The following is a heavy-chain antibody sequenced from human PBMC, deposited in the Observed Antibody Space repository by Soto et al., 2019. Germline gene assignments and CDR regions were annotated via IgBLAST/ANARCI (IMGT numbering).Heavy chain of an antibody. CDR2: INPNSGGS. Sequence: ASVKVSCKASGYTFTGYYMHWVRQAPGQGLEWMGWINPNSGGSNYAQKFRGWVTMTRDTSITTAYMELSRLRSDDTAVYYCATTRKYYYDTTGYDAFDIWGQGTMVTVS. CDR3: ATTRKYYYDTTGYDAFDI. CDR1: GYTFTGYY. J-gene: IGHJ3*02. V-gene: IGHV1-2*04. D-gene: IGHD3-22*01.